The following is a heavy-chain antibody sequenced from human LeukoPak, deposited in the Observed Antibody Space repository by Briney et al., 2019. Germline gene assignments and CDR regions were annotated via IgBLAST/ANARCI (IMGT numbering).Heavy chain of an antibody. J-gene: IGHJ4*02. D-gene: IGHD3-10*01. Sequence: GGSLRLSCAASGFTFSSYWMHWVRQAPGKGLVWVSRINSDGSSTSYVDSVKGRFTISRDNAKNTLYLQMNSLRAEDTAVYYCASIPKYMVRGVTFRDYWGQGTLVTVSS. CDR3: ASIPKYMVRGVTFRDY. CDR1: GFTFSSYW. CDR2: INSDGSST. V-gene: IGHV3-74*01.